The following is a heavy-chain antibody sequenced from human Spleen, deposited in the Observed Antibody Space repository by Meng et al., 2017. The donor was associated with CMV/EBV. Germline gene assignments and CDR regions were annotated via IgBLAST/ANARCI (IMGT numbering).Heavy chain of an antibody. CDR1: GFTFSSYN. Sequence: GGSLRLSCAASGFTFSSYNMNWVRQAPGKGLEWVSHISSSSGTINYADSVKGRFTISRDNAKNSLYLQMNSLRAEDTAVYYCARRDYEPGGSNWFDPWGQGTLVTVSS. CDR3: ARRDYEPGGSNWFDP. CDR2: ISSSSGTI. D-gene: IGHD4-17*01. V-gene: IGHV3-48*04. J-gene: IGHJ5*02.